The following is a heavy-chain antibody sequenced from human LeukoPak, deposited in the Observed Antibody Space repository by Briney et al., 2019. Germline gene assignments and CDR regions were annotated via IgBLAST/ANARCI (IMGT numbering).Heavy chain of an antibody. CDR2: LYYSGST. D-gene: IGHD1-26*01. CDR3: ARRSDSGSDDGEDYFDN. Sequence: SETLSLTCTVSSGSINSNTFYWGWVRQPPGRGLEWLGSLYYSGSTYYNPSLKSRIAISVDTSKNHFSLKMRSVTAADTAVYYRARRSDSGSDDGEDYFDNWGQGTLVTVSS. J-gene: IGHJ4*02. CDR1: SGSINSNTFY. V-gene: IGHV4-39*02.